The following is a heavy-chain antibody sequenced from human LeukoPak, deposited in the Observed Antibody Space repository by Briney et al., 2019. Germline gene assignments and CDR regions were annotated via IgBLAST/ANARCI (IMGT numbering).Heavy chain of an antibody. J-gene: IGHJ4*02. CDR2: ITHSGST. D-gene: IGHD5-24*01. Sequence: SETPSLTCAVYGGSFSGYYWSWIRQPPGKGLEWIGEITHSGSTTYNPSLKSRFTISVDTSKNQFSLKLSSVTAADTAVYFCARLRAHAYNYGFDYWGQGALVTVSS. V-gene: IGHV4-34*01. CDR3: ARLRAHAYNYGFDY. CDR1: GGSFSGYY.